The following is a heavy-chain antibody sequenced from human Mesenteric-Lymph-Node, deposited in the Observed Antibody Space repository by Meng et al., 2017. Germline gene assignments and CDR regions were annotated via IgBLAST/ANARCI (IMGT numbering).Heavy chain of an antibody. D-gene: IGHD5-18*01. J-gene: IGHJ4*02. CDR3: ARVAAMDYYFDY. CDR2: IYHSGST. Sequence: SETLSLTCTVSGYSISSGYYWGWSRQPPGKGLEWIGSIYHSGSTNYNPSPKSRVTISVDTSKTQFSLKLSSVTAADTAVYYGARVAAMDYYFDYWGQGTLVTVSS. CDR1: GYSISSGYY. V-gene: IGHV4-38-2*02.